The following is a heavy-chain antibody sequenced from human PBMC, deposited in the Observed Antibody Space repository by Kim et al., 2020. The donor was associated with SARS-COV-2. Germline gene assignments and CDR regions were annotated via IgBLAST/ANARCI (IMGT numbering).Heavy chain of an antibody. V-gene: IGHV3-23*01. Sequence: GDSTYNADSAKGRFTITRDNSKSTLYLQMNSLRAEDTAVYYCAKETHGGYWGQGTLVTVSS. CDR3: AKETHGGY. J-gene: IGHJ4*02. CDR2: GDST. D-gene: IGHD3-10*01.